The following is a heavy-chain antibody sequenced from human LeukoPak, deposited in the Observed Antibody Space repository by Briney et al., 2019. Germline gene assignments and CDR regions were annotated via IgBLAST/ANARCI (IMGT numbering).Heavy chain of an antibody. CDR3: ARGRQFLWFGPQGNYYYYMDV. D-gene: IGHD3-10*01. J-gene: IGHJ6*03. V-gene: IGHV4-34*01. CDR2: INHSGST. CDR1: GGSFSGYY. Sequence: SETLSLTCAVYGGSFSGYYWSWIRQPPGKGLEWMGEINHSGSTNYNPSLKSRVAISLDTSKNQFSLKLSSVTAEDTAVYYCARGRQFLWFGPQGNYYYYMDVWGKGTTVTVSS.